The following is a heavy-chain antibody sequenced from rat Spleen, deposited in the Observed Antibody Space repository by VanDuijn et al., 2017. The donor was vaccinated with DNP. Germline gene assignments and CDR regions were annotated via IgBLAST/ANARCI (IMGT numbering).Heavy chain of an antibody. D-gene: IGHD4-3*01. V-gene: IGHV5-25*01. J-gene: IGHJ2*01. Sequence: EVQLVESGGGLVQPGRSLKLSCTASGFTFTNYCLAWVRQAPTKGLEWVAPIASPAYAPYYTDSVKGRFAISRDNAKSTLYLQMNSLRSEDMATYYCVRWNSGHFDYWGQGVMVTVSS. CDR3: VRWNSGHFDY. CDR1: GFTFTNYC. CDR2: IASPAYAP.